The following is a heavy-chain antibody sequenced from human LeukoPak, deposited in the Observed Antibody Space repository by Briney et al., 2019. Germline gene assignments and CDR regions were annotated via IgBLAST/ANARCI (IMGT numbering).Heavy chain of an antibody. CDR3: ARWGSYSSSWYRIDY. Sequence: ASVRVSCKASGYTFTSYGISWVRQAPEQGLEWMGCITANNGNTNPAQKFQGRVTMTTDTSTRTAYMELWSLRFDDTAVYYCARWGSYSSSWYRIDYWGQGTLVTVSS. CDR1: GYTFTSYG. V-gene: IGHV1-18*01. D-gene: IGHD6-13*01. J-gene: IGHJ4*02. CDR2: ITANNGNT.